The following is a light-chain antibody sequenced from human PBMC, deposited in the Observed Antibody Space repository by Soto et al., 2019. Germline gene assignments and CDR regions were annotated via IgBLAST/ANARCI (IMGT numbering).Light chain of an antibody. CDR2: GAS. V-gene: IGKV3-20*01. CDR3: QQYGSSPPWT. J-gene: IGKJ1*01. Sequence: DIVFTQSTGTLSLSTGERATLSCRASQSVSSSYLAWYQQKPGQAPRLLIYGASSRATGIPDRFSGSGSGTDFTLTISRLEPEDFAVYYCQQYGSSPPWTFGQGTMVDIK. CDR1: QSVSSSY.